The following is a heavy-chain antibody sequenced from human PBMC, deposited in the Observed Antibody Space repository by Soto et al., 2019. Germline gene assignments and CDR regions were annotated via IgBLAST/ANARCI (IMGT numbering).Heavy chain of an antibody. CDR2: MYYSGST. J-gene: IGHJ6*02. Sequence: PSETLSLTCTVSGGSISSCDHYWSWIRQPPVKGLEWIGYMYYSGSTYFNPSLKSRVTISVDTSKNQFSLKLGSVTAADTAVYYCARRSYYGSYGLDVWGQGTTVTVS. CDR1: GGSISSCDHY. CDR3: ARRSYYGSYGLDV. D-gene: IGHD3-10*01. V-gene: IGHV4-30-4*01.